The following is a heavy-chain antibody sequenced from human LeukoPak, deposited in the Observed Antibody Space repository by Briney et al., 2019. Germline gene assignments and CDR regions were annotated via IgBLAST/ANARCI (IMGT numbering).Heavy chain of an antibody. V-gene: IGHV3-7*05. D-gene: IGHD4-23*01. CDR3: ARGFGVNGLAFDI. CDR1: GFTFSSYW. Sequence: GGSLRLSCAASGFTFSSYWMSWVRQAPGKGLEWVANIKQDGSEKYYVDSAKGRFTISRDNAKSSLFLQMSSLRANDTAVYYCARGFGVNGLAFDIWGQGTMVTVSS. CDR2: IKQDGSEK. J-gene: IGHJ3*02.